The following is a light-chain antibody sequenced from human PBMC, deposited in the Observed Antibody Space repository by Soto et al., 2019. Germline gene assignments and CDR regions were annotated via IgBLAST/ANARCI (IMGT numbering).Light chain of an antibody. Sequence: QSALTQPASVSGSPGHSITISCTGTNSDVGGCNYVSYYLQHPGKAPKFMIYDVNNRPSGVSIRFSGSKSGNTASLTFSGLQAEDEADYYCSSYTKSSPVFGAGTKVT. CDR2: DVN. V-gene: IGLV2-14*01. CDR1: NSDVGGCNY. J-gene: IGLJ1*01. CDR3: SSYTKSSPV.